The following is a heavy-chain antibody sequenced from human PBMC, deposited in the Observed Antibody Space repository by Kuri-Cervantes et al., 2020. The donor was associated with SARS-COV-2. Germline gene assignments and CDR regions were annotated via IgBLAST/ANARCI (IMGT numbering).Heavy chain of an antibody. V-gene: IGHV4-34*01. CDR3: ARGQNSELLWFGESISYYFDY. Sequence: GSLRLSCAVYGGSFSGYYWSWIRQPPGKGLEWIGEINHSGGTNYNPSLKSRVTISVDTSKNQFSLKLSSVTAADTAVYYCARGQNSELLWFGESISYYFDYWGQGTLVTVSS. CDR1: GGSFSGYY. J-gene: IGHJ4*02. D-gene: IGHD3-10*01. CDR2: INHSGGT.